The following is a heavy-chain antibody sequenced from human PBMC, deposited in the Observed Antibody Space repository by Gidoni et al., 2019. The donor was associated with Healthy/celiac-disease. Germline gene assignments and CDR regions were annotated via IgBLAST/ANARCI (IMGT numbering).Heavy chain of an antibody. CDR1: GFTFSSYA. D-gene: IGHD3-10*01. J-gene: IGHJ6*02. CDR2: ISYDGSNK. V-gene: IGHV3-30-3*01. Sequence: QVQLVESGGGVVQPGRSLRLSCAASGFTFSSYAMHWVRQAPGKGLEWVAVISYDGSNKYYADSVKGRFTISRDNSKNTLYLQMNSLRAEDTAVYYCARSMRGFGETLDYYYYGMDVWGQGTTVTVSS. CDR3: ARSMRGFGETLDYYYYGMDV.